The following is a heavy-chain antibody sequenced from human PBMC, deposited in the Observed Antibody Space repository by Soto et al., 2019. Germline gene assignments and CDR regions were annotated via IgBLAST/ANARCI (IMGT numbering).Heavy chain of an antibody. J-gene: IGHJ5*02. D-gene: IGHD3-22*01. V-gene: IGHV5-51*01. CDR3: ARRLYYYYKSGHYLGWFDP. Sequence: GESLKISCKGSGYNFANYWIGWVRQMPGQGLEWMGIVHSGDADTRYSPSFQGQVTISADKSISTAYLQWNSLKASDSAMYYCARRLYYYYKSGHYLGWFDPWGQGTLVTVSS. CDR2: VHSGDADT. CDR1: GYNFANYW.